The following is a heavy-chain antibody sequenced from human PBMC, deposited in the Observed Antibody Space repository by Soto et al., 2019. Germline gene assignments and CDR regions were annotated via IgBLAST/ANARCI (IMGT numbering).Heavy chain of an antibody. CDR2: IYYSGNT. CDR3: ARQKSYYPGAYYFDY. J-gene: IGHJ4*02. V-gene: IGHV4-59*08. D-gene: IGHD3-10*01. Sequence: SVTLSLTCAVAGGTINSYDWSWIRPHPGKGLEWIGYIYYSGNTNSNPSLKSRVTISVDTSKNQFSLKLSSVTAADTAVYYCARQKSYYPGAYYFDYWGQGTLVTVSS. CDR1: GGTINSYD.